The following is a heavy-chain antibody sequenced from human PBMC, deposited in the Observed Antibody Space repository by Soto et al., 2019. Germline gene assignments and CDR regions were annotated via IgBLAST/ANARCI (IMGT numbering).Heavy chain of an antibody. V-gene: IGHV4-4*07. J-gene: IGHJ2*01. D-gene: IGHD6-13*01. CDR2: IYTSGST. CDR3: ARAWGGIAAAGYWYFDL. Sequence: SETLSLACTVSGGSISSYYWSWIRQPAGKGLEWIGRIYTSGSTNYNPSLKSRVTMSVDTSKNQFSLKLSSVTAADTAVYYCARAWGGIAAAGYWYFDLWGRGTLVTVSS. CDR1: GGSISSYY.